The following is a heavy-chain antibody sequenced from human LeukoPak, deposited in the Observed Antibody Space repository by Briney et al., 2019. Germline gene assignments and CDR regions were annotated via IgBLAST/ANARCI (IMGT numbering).Heavy chain of an antibody. CDR2: ISYDGSNK. V-gene: IGHV3-30*03. CDR1: GYPFSSFS. CDR3: ASMTGYSGYDYFDY. D-gene: IGHD5-12*01. J-gene: IGHJ4*02. Sequence: GGSLRLSCAASGYPFSSFSMNWVRQAPGKGLEWVAVISYDGSNKYYSESVKGRFTISRDNSKNTLYLQLNSLRAEDTAVYYCASMTGYSGYDYFDYWGQGTLVTVSS.